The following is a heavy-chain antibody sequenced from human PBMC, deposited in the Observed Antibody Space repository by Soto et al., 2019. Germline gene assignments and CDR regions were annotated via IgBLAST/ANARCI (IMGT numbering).Heavy chain of an antibody. CDR2: ISAYNGNT. D-gene: IGHD6-13*01. Sequence: ASVKVSCKASGYTFTSYGISWVRQAHGQGLEWMGWISAYNGNTNYAQKLQGRVTMTTDTSTSTAYMELRGLRSVDTAVYYCASFRRAAAGTGYYYGMDVWSQGTTVTVSS. CDR1: GYTFTSYG. J-gene: IGHJ6*02. CDR3: ASFRRAAAGTGYYYGMDV. V-gene: IGHV1-18*01.